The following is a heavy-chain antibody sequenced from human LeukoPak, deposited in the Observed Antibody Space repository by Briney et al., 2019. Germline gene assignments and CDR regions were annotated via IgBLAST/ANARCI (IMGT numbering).Heavy chain of an antibody. D-gene: IGHD4-17*01. Sequence: SVKVSCKASGGTFSSYAISWVRQAPGQGLEWMGGIIPIFGTANYAQKFQGRVTITADESTSTAYMELSSLRSEDTAVYYCARADYDDFYYYYYMDVWGKGTTVTVSS. V-gene: IGHV1-69*13. J-gene: IGHJ6*03. CDR3: ARADYDDFYYYYYMDV. CDR2: IIPIFGTA. CDR1: GGTFSSYA.